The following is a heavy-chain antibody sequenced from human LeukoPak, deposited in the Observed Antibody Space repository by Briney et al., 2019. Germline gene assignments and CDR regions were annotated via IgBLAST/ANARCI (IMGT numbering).Heavy chain of an antibody. Sequence: PGRSLRLSCAASGFTFDDHAMYWVRQAPGKGLEWVSGINWDRSRIGYADAVKGRFTISRDSAKNSLYLQMNSLRTEDTALYYCARASYYYDTSGLGAFDIWGQGTLVTVSS. J-gene: IGHJ3*02. V-gene: IGHV3-9*01. CDR1: GFTFDDHA. D-gene: IGHD3-22*01. CDR2: INWDRSRI. CDR3: ARASYYYDTSGLGAFDI.